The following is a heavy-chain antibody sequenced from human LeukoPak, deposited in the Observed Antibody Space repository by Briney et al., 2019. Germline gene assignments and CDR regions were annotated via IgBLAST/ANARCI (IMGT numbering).Heavy chain of an antibody. V-gene: IGHV4-39*01. Sequence: KPSETLSLTCTVSGGSISSSTYYWGWIRQPPGKGLVWIGNIYDSGSTYYNPSLKSRVTMSIDTSNNQFSLKLSSVTAADTAVYYCARYLGYYYYYMDVWGKGTTVTVSS. J-gene: IGHJ6*03. CDR1: GGSISSSTYY. D-gene: IGHD3-3*01. CDR2: IYDSGST. CDR3: ARYLGYYYYYMDV.